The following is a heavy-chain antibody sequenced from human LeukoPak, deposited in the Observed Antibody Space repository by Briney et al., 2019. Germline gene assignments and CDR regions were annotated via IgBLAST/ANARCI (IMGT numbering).Heavy chain of an antibody. J-gene: IGHJ4*02. CDR1: GYTFTGYY. D-gene: IGHD3-22*01. CDR2: INPNSGAT. Sequence: ASVKVSCKXSGYTFTGYYIHWVRQTPGQGLEWMGWINPNSGATNNSQKFQGRVTVSRDTSISTTYMELSRLGSDDMAVYYCARSGITTIPNFDYWGQGTLVTASS. V-gene: IGHV1-2*02. CDR3: ARSGITTIPNFDY.